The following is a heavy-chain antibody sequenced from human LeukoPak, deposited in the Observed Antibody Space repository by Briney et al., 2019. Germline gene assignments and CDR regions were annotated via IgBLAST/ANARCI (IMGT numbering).Heavy chain of an antibody. CDR2: VYYSGST. J-gene: IGHJ4*02. V-gene: IGHV4-39*01. Sequence: SETLSLTCTVSGGSISSTNYYWGWIRQPPGKGLEWIGSVYYSGSTYYNPTLKSRVTISVDTSKNQFSLKLSSVTAADTAVYYCASVAAAGLWGQGTLVTVSS. CDR1: GGSISSTNYY. D-gene: IGHD6-13*01. CDR3: ASVAAAGL.